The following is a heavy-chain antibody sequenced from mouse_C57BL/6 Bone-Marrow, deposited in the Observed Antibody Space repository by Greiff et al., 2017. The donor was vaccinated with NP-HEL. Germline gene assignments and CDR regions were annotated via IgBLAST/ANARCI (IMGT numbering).Heavy chain of an antibody. J-gene: IGHJ1*03. Sequence: VQLQQSGAELARPGASVKLSCKASCSTFPRSGLRCVPPLPVQCLECIGEIYPLRGNTYYNEKFKGKATLTADKSSSTAYMELRSLTSEDSAVYFCARSAYYGSSFYWYFDVWGTGTTVTVSS. CDR1: CSTFPRSG. V-gene: IGHV1-81*01. CDR3: ARSAYYGSSFYWYFDV. D-gene: IGHD1-1*01. CDR2: IYPLRGNT.